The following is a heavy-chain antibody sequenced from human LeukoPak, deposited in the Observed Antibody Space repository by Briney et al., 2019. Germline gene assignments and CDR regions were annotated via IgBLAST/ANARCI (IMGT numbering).Heavy chain of an antibody. J-gene: IGHJ4*02. CDR2: ISGSGGST. D-gene: IGHD6-13*01. CDR1: GFTFSSYA. V-gene: IGHV3-23*01. CDR3: ARGGYSSSWYHFDY. Sequence: HPGGSLRLSCAASGFTFSSYATSWVRQAPGKGLEWVSAISGSGGSTYYADSVKGRFTISRDNSKNTLFLQMNSLRAEDTAVYYCARGGYSSSWYHFDYWGQGTLVTVSS.